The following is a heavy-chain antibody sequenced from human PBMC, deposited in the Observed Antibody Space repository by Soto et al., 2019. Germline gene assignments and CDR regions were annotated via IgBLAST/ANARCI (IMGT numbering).Heavy chain of an antibody. Sequence: EVNLVESGGGLVKPGGSLRLSCAASGFTFSDAWMSWVRQTPGKGLEWVGRIKSKTDGGTTDYAAPVESRFTISRDDSRNTLYLQMNSLKTEDTAMYYCTTGRGYSGYVGYWGQGTLVTVS. J-gene: IGHJ4*02. D-gene: IGHD5-12*01. CDR2: IKSKTDGGTT. V-gene: IGHV3-15*01. CDR3: TTGRGYSGYVGY. CDR1: GFTFSDAW.